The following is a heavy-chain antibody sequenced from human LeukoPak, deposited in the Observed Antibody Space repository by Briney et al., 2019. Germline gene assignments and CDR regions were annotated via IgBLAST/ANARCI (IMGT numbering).Heavy chain of an antibody. CDR1: GFTFSSYA. Sequence: GGSLRLSCAASGFTFSSYAMHWVRQAPGKGLEWVAVISYDGSNKYYADSVKGRFTISRDNSKNTLYLQMNSLRAEDTAVYYCARGGGIAAAGTTYDYWGQGTLVTVSS. D-gene: IGHD6-13*01. V-gene: IGHV3-30-3*01. J-gene: IGHJ4*02. CDR3: ARGGGIAAAGTTYDY. CDR2: ISYDGSNK.